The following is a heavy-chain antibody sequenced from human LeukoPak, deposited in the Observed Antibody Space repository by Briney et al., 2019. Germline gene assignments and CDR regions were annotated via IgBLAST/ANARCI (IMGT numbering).Heavy chain of an antibody. D-gene: IGHD3-3*01. Sequence: SQTLSLTCGVSGDSVSSNSAAWNWIRQSPSRGLEWLGRTYYRSKWYYDYAVSVKSRITINPDTSKNQFSLQLNSVTPEDTAVYYCATSYDAKTAPYDLWGQGTLVTVSS. J-gene: IGHJ5*02. CDR1: GDSVSSNSAA. V-gene: IGHV6-1*01. CDR2: TYYRSKWYY. CDR3: ATSYDAKTAPYDL.